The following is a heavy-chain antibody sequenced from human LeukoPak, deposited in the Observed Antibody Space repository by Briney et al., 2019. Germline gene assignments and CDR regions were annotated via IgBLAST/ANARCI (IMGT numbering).Heavy chain of an antibody. V-gene: IGHV1-2*02. J-gene: IGHJ5*02. CDR3: ARVGCSGGSCYSFAGWFDP. Sequence: ASVKVSCKASGYTFNDYYMHWVRQAPGQGLEWMGRINPDSGGTDYAQKFQGRVTMTRDTSISTAYMELSRLRSDDTAVYYCARVGCSGGSCYSFAGWFDPWGQGTLVTVSS. D-gene: IGHD2-15*01. CDR1: GYTFNDYY. CDR2: INPDSGGT.